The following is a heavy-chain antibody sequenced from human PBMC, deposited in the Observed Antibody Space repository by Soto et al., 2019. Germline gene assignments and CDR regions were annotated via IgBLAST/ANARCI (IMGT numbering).Heavy chain of an antibody. D-gene: IGHD3-22*01. CDR1: GFTFSSYG. J-gene: IGHJ4*02. CDR3: ARDSDKYYYDSSGVDY. Sequence: PRGSLRLSCAASGFTFSSYGMHWVRQAPGKGLEWVAVISYDGSNKYYADSVKGRFTISRDNSKNTLYLQMNSLRAEDTAVYYCARDSDKYYYDSSGVDYWGQGT. CDR2: ISYDGSNK. V-gene: IGHV3-30*03.